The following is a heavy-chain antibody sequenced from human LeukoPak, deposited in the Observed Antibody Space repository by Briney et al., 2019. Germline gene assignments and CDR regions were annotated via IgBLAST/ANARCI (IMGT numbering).Heavy chain of an antibody. CDR3: ARQPQSEYSYGFEDH. CDR2: IRYSGNT. CDR1: AGSVSSSSYY. V-gene: IGHV4-39*01. D-gene: IGHD5-18*01. J-gene: IGHJ4*02. Sequence: SETLSLTCTVSAGSVSSSSYYWGWIRQPPGKGLEWIASIRYSGNTFYNPSPKSRVTISVDTSKNQFSLRLNYVTAADTAVYYCARQPQSEYSYGFEDHWGQGILVTVSS.